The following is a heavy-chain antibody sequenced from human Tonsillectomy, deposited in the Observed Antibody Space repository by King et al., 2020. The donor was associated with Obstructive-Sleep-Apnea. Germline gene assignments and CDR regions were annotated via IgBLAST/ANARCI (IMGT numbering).Heavy chain of an antibody. D-gene: IGHD5-12*01. Sequence: VQLVESGGGLVQPGRSLRLSCAASGFTFDDYAMHWVRQAPGKGLEWVSVISWNSGSINYADSVKGRFTISRDNAKNSLCLQMNSLRAEDTALYYCARSGYDYYYYGMDVWGQGTTVTVSS. CDR2: ISWNSGSI. V-gene: IGHV3-9*01. CDR1: GFTFDDYA. CDR3: ARSGYDYYYYGMDV. J-gene: IGHJ6*02.